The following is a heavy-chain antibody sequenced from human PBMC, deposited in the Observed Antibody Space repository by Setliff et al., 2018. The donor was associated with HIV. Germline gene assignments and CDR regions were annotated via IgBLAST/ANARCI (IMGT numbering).Heavy chain of an antibody. CDR2: IYYSGTT. CDR3: ASEAWTSYRSSSGYYYYYMDV. Sequence: SETLSLTCTVSGDSDSSASYYWSWIRQPPGKGLEWIGYIYYSGTTKYNPSLKSRVTISVDTSKNQFSLKLSSVTAADTAVYYCASEAWTSYRSSSGYYYYYMDVWGKGTTVTVSS. CDR1: GDSDSSASYY. J-gene: IGHJ6*03. V-gene: IGHV4-61*01. D-gene: IGHD6-6*01.